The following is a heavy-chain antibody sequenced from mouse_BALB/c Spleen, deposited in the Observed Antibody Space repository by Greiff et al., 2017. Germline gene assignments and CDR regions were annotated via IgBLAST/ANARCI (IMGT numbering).Heavy chain of an antibody. D-gene: IGHD2-4*01. CDR3: ARPNDYGAFDY. J-gene: IGHJ2*01. CDR2: IWGDGST. V-gene: IGHV2-6-7*01. Sequence: VQVVESGPGLVAPSQSLSISCTVSGFSLTGYGVNWVRQPPGKGLEWLGMIWGDGSTDYNSALKSRLSISKDNSKSQVFLKMNSLQTDDTARYYCARPNDYGAFDYWGQGTTLTVSS. CDR1: GFSLTGYG.